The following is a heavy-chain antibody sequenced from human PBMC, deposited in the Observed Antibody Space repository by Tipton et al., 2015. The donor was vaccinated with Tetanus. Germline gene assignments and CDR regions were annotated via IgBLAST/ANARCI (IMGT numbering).Heavy chain of an antibody. J-gene: IGHJ4*02. CDR3: ARGYKGYDILTAYPHYFDS. CDR1: GGSISGHY. Sequence: TLSLTCTVSGGSISGHYWSWIRQPPGKGLEWLGRVYYRGTTNYNPSLNSRATISVDTSKNQFSLKLSSVTAADTAVYYCARGYKGYDILTAYPHYFDSWGQGTLVTVSS. D-gene: IGHD3-9*01. V-gene: IGHV4-59*11. CDR2: VYYRGTT.